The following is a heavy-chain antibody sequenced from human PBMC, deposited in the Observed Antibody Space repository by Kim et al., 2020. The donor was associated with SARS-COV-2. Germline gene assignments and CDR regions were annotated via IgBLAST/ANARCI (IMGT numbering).Heavy chain of an antibody. D-gene: IGHD1-1*01. CDR3: AKSRTKSVWDHNWFDP. CDR1: GFTFSSYA. J-gene: IGHJ5*02. V-gene: IGHV3-23*01. CDR2: ISDSGGST. Sequence: GGSLRLSCAASGFTFSSYAMSWVRQAPGKGLEWVSAISDSGGSTYYADSVKGRFTISRDNSKNTLYLQVNSLRAEDTAVYYCAKSRTKSVWDHNWFDPWGQGTLVIASS.